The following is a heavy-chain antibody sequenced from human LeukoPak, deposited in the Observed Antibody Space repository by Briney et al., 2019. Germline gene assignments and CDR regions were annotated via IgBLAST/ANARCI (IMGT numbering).Heavy chain of an antibody. J-gene: IGHJ4*02. D-gene: IGHD3-10*01. CDR1: EFPFNINA. V-gene: IGHV3-21*01. CDR2: ISSTSAYI. Sequence: GGSLRLSCAVSEFPFNINAMHWVRQAPGKGLEWVSSISSTSAYIYYADSVKGRFTISRDNVDNVVYLQMNSLGAEDTAVYYCAKDLYYYGSGSYIGNFDYWGQGTLVTVSS. CDR3: AKDLYYYGSGSYIGNFDY.